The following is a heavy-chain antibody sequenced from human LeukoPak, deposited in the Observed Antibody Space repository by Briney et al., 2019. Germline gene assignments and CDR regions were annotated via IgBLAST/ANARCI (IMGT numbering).Heavy chain of an antibody. CDR1: GYTFTGYY. V-gene: IGHV1-2*02. CDR3: ARRTIAAAAGQFDP. D-gene: IGHD6-13*01. CDR2: INPNSGGT. Sequence: ASVKVSCNASGYTFTGYYMHWVRQAPGQGLEWMGWINPNSGGTNYAQKFQGRVTMTRDTSISTAYMELSRLRSDDTAVYYCARRTIAAAAGQFDPWGQGTLVTVSS. J-gene: IGHJ5*02.